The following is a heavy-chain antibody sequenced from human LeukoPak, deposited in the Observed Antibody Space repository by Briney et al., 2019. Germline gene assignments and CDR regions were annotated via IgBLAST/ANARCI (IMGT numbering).Heavy chain of an antibody. V-gene: IGHV2-70*11. J-gene: IGHJ4*02. CDR1: GFSLSTSGMC. CDR3: ARMVYYGSGSYYAIDY. D-gene: IGHD3-10*01. Sequence: QSGPTLVKPTQTLTLTCTFSGFSLSTSGMCVSWIRQPPGKALEWLARIDWDDDKYFSTSLKTRLTISKDTSKNQVVLTMTSMDPVDTATYYCARMVYYGSGSYYAIDYWGQGTLVTVSS. CDR2: IDWDDDK.